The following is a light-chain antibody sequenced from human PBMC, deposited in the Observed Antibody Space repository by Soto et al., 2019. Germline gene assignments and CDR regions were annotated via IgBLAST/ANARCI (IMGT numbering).Light chain of an antibody. CDR3: SSYSSSSTPSYA. CDR1: SSDVGGYNY. V-gene: IGLV2-14*01. Sequence: QSVLTQPASVSGSPGQSITISCTGTSSDVGGYNYVSWYQQHPGKAPKLMIYEVSNRPSGVSNRFSGSKSGNTASLTISGLQAEDEADYCCSSYSSSSTPSYAFGTGTKVTGL. CDR2: EVS. J-gene: IGLJ1*01.